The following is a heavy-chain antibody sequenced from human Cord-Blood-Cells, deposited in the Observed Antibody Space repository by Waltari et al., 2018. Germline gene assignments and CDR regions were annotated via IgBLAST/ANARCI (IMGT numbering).Heavy chain of an antibody. CDR3: TSYYDILTGVDY. J-gene: IGHJ4*02. CDR2: IYYSGST. D-gene: IGHD3-9*01. V-gene: IGHV4-39*01. Sequence: QLQLQESGPGMVKPSETLSLTCTVSGGSISSSSYSWGWIRQPPGKGLEWIGSIYYSGSTYYNPSLKSRVTISVDTSKNQFSLKLSSVTAADTAVYYCTSYYDILTGVDYWGQGTLVTVSS. CDR1: GGSISSSSYS.